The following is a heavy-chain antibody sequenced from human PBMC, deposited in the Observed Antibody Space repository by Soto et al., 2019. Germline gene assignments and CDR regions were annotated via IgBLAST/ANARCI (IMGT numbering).Heavy chain of an antibody. CDR3: AREQETTTTNWFDP. CDR2: IIPILGIA. Sequence: QVQLVQSGAEVKKPGSSVKVSCKASGGTFSSYTISWVRQAPGQGLEWMGRIIPILGIANYAQKFQARVTITADKSTITAYMELSSLRSEDTAVYYCAREQETTTTNWFDPWGQGTLVTVSS. J-gene: IGHJ5*02. V-gene: IGHV1-69*08. CDR1: GGTFSSYT. D-gene: IGHD4-4*01.